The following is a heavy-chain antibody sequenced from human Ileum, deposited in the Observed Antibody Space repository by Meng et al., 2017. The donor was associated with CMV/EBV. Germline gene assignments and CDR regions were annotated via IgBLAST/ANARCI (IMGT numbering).Heavy chain of an antibody. CDR2: FYYSGST. V-gene: IGHV4-39*01. CDR1: GGSISSSSYY. Sequence: QLPLQESGPGLVKPSEPLSLTCTVSGGSISSSSYYWGWVRQPPGKGLEWIGNFYYSGSTYYNPSLQRRVTISVDTSKQHFSLKLSSVTAADTAVYYCARQNCSLTSCSFGGWFDPWGQGTLVTVSS. CDR3: ARQNCSLTSCSFGGWFDP. J-gene: IGHJ5*02. D-gene: IGHD2-2*01.